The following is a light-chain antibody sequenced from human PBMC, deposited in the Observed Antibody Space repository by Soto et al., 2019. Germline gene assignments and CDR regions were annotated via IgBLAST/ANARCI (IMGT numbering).Light chain of an antibody. Sequence: EIVLTQSPGTLSLSPGERATLSCRASQSVSSSYLAWYQQKPGQAPRLPIYGASSRATGIPERFSASGSGTDFTLTISRLEPEDFAVYYCQQYCSSPRTFGQGTKVEIK. J-gene: IGKJ1*01. V-gene: IGKV3-20*01. CDR3: QQYCSSPRT. CDR1: QSVSSSY. CDR2: GAS.